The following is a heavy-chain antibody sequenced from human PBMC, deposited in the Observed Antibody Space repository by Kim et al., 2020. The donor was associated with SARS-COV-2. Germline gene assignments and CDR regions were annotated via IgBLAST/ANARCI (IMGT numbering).Heavy chain of an antibody. CDR3: ATRIAVAGTLPDY. CDR1: GYSFTSYW. CDR2: IYPGDSDT. V-gene: IGHV5-51*01. Sequence: GESLKISCKGSGYSFTSYWIGWVRQMPGKGLEWMGIIYPGDSDTRYSPSFQGQVTISADKSISTAYLQWSSLKAPDTAMYYCATRIAVAGTLPDYWGQGTLVTVSS. D-gene: IGHD6-19*01. J-gene: IGHJ4*02.